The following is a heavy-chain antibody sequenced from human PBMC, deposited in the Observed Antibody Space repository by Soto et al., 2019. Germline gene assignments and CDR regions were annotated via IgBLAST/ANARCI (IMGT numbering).Heavy chain of an antibody. CDR1: GYTFTSYG. D-gene: IGHD6-13*01. CDR2: ISGYNGNT. Sequence: QVQLVQSGAEVKKPGASVKVSCKASGYTFTSYGIGWVRQAPGQGLEWMGWISGYNGNTNYAQKLQGRVTMTTDTTTSTAFMELRSLRYDDTAVYYCASVIASAADFDYWGQGTLVTVSS. J-gene: IGHJ4*02. CDR3: ASVIASAADFDY. V-gene: IGHV1-18*01.